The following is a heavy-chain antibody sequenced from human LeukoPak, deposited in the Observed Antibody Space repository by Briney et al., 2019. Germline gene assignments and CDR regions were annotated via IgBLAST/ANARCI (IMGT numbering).Heavy chain of an antibody. CDR1: GYTFMHRG. CDR3: ARGGAAAGGDF. D-gene: IGHD6-13*01. CDR2: ISPYNGKT. Sequence: GASVKVSCRTSGYTFMHRGISWVRQAPGQGFEWMGWISPYNGKTNYAQKLQSRVTMTTDTSTSTAYLEVRSQTSDDTAVYYCARGGAAAGGDFWGQGTLVAVSS. V-gene: IGHV1-18*01. J-gene: IGHJ4*02.